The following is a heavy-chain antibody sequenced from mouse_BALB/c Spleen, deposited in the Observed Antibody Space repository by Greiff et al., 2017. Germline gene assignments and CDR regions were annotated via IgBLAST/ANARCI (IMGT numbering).Heavy chain of an antibody. CDR3: ARDADSSYAMDY. CDR2: IRNKANGYTT. D-gene: IGHD1-1*01. V-gene: IGHV7-3*02. CDR1: GFTFTDYY. Sequence: EVMLVESGGGLVQPGGSLRLSCATSGFTFTDYYMSWVRQPPGKALEWLGFIRNKANGYTTEYSASVKGRFTISRDNSQSILYLQMNTLRAEDSATYCCARDADSSYAMDYWGQGTSVTVSS. J-gene: IGHJ4*01.